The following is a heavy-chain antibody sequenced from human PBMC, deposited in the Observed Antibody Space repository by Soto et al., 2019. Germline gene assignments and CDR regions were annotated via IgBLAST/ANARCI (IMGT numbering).Heavy chain of an antibody. CDR3: ARHRYSYGVYYFDY. V-gene: IGHV4-59*08. Sequence: ETLSLTCTVSGGSISNYYWSWIRQPPGKGLKWIGYIYYSGSTNYNPSLTSRVTISVDTSKNQFSLKLSSVTAADTAVYYCARHRYSYGVYYFDYWGQGTLVTVSS. J-gene: IGHJ4*02. D-gene: IGHD5-18*01. CDR1: GGSISNYY. CDR2: IYYSGST.